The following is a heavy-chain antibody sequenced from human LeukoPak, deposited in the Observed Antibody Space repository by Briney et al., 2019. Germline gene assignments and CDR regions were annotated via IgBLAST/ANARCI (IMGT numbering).Heavy chain of an antibody. D-gene: IGHD6-13*01. V-gene: IGHV4-39*01. CDR2: IYYSGST. Sequence: SETLSLTCTVSGGSMSSSSSYWGRIRQPPGKGLACIGSIYYSGSTYYNPSLKSRVTISVDTSKNQFSLKLSSVTAADTVVYYWARQVEYSRSWFDYWDQGTLVTVSS. J-gene: IGHJ4*01. CDR1: GGSMSSSSSY. CDR3: ARQVEYSRSWFDY.